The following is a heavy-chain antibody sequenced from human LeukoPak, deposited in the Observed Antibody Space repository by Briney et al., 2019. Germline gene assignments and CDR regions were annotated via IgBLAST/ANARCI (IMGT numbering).Heavy chain of an antibody. CDR3: ARDRGDSSGWALGWFDP. J-gene: IGHJ5*02. D-gene: IGHD6-19*01. CDR2: INAGNGNT. V-gene: IGHV1-3*01. CDR1: GYTFTSYA. Sequence: ASVKVSCKASGYTFTSYAMNWVRQAPGQRLEWMGWINAGNGNTKYSQKFQGRVTITRDTSASTAYMELSSLRSEDTAVYYCARDRGDSSGWALGWFDPWGQGTLVTVSS.